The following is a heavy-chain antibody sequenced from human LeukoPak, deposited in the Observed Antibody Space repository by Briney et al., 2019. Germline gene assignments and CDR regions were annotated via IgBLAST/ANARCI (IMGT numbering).Heavy chain of an antibody. J-gene: IGHJ4*02. D-gene: IGHD6-19*01. CDR3: AKGEQWLVEGVDY. CDR1: GFTFSSYG. CDR2: ISYDGSNK. V-gene: IGHV3-30*18. Sequence: GGSLRLSCAASGFTFSSYGMHWVRQAPGQGLEGVAVISYDGSNKYYADSVKGRFTISRDNSKNTLYLQMNSLRAEDTAVYYCAKGEQWLVEGVDYWGQGTLVTVSS.